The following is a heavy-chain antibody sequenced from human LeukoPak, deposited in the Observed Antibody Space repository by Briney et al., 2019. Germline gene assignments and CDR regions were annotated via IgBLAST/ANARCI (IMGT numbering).Heavy chain of an antibody. CDR1: EYTFTSYD. Sequence: GASVKVSCKASEYTFTSYDINWVRQAPGQGLEWMGWMHPNSGNTVYAQKFQGRVTMTGHNSINTAYMELSSLRSEDTAVYYCARAMETVYCSSTSCHAASGAFDIWGQGTMVTVSS. D-gene: IGHD2-2*01. V-gene: IGHV1-8*01. J-gene: IGHJ3*02. CDR3: ARAMETVYCSSTSCHAASGAFDI. CDR2: MHPNSGNT.